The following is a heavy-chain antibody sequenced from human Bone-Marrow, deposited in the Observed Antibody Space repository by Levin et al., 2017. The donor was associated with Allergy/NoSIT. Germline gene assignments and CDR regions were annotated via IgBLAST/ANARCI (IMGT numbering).Heavy chain of an antibody. CDR2: LRREADGGTT. D-gene: IGHD3-3*01. V-gene: IGHV3-49*03. Sequence: GGSLRLSCSASGFTFGDFAMSWFRQAPGKGLELVAFLRREADGGTTEYAASVKGRFTLSRDDSKNIAYLQMGSLKTEDTAVYFCSRALRTSNYDLLSGYYRGPNDAFDIWGQGTMVTVSS. CDR1: GFTFGDFA. CDR3: SRALRTSNYDLLSGYYRGPNDAFDI. J-gene: IGHJ3*02.